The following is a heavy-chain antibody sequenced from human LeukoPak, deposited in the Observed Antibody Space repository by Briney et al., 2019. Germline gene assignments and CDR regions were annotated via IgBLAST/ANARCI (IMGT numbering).Heavy chain of an antibody. V-gene: IGHV3-48*01. J-gene: IGHJ6*02. CDR1: GFTFSSYS. CDR2: ISSSSSTV. Sequence: GGSLRLSRAASGFTFSSYSMNWVRQAPGKGLEWVSYISSSSSTVYYADSVKGRFTISRDNAKNSLYLQMNSLRAEDTALYYCARDQGSGSGYYGMDVWGQGTTVTVSS. CDR3: ARDQGSGSGYYGMDV. D-gene: IGHD5-12*01.